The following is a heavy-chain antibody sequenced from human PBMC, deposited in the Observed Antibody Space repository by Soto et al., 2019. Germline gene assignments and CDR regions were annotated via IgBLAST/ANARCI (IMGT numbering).Heavy chain of an antibody. CDR1: GFTFSDYY. D-gene: IGHD5-18*01. Sequence: PGGSLRLSCAASGFTFSDYYISWIRQAPGKGLEWVSYISSSGSTIYYADSVKGRFTISRDNAKNSLYLQMNSLRAEDTAVYYCARWWKSYGYGNYFDYWGQGTLVTVSS. CDR2: ISSSGSTI. CDR3: ARWWKSYGYGNYFDY. V-gene: IGHV3-11*01. J-gene: IGHJ4*02.